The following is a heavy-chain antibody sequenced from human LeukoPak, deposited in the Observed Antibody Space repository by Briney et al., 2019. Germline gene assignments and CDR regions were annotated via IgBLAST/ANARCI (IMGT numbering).Heavy chain of an antibody. CDR2: IYSGGNT. J-gene: IGHJ1*01. Sequence: SGGSLRLSCAASGFTFNIYAMSWVRQAPGKGLEWVSVIYSGGNTYCADSVKGRFTISRDNSKNTVYLQMNSLRAEDTAVYYCARFNEQQMFFQHWGQGTLVTVSS. V-gene: IGHV3-53*01. CDR3: ARFNEQQMFFQH. D-gene: IGHD6-13*01. CDR1: GFTFNIYA.